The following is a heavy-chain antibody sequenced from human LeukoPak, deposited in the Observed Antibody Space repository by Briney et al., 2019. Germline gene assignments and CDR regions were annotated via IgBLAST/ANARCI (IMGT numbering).Heavy chain of an antibody. J-gene: IGHJ4*02. CDR2: IYYGGSN. V-gene: IGHV4-59*01. CDR3: ATAMTGFDY. D-gene: IGHD1-14*01. Sequence: SETLSLTCTVSGGPINNYYWSWIRQPPGKGLEWIGYIYYGGSNNYSPSLKSRVTISVDTSKNQFSLKLSSVTAADTAVYYCATAMTGFDYWGQGTLVTVSS. CDR1: GGPINNYY.